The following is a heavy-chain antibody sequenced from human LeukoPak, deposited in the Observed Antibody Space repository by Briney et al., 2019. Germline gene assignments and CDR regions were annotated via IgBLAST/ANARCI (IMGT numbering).Heavy chain of an antibody. Sequence: SETLSLTCAVYGGSFSGYYWSWIRQPPGKGLEWIGYIYYSGSTNYNPSLKSRVTISVDTSKNQFSLKLSSVTAADTAVYYCARGDHDFWSGYLFDYWGQGTLVTVSS. D-gene: IGHD3-3*01. CDR3: ARGDHDFWSGYLFDY. J-gene: IGHJ4*02. V-gene: IGHV4-59*01. CDR2: IYYSGST. CDR1: GGSFSGYY.